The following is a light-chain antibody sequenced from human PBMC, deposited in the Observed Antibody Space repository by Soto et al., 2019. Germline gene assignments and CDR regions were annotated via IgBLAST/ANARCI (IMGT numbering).Light chain of an antibody. Sequence: QSVLTQPPSVSGAPGQRVTISCTGSSSNIGAGYDVHWFQQVPGTAPPLLIYFNNNRPSGVPDRFSASKSATSASLAITGLQAEDEADYYCLSYDSSRSGWVFGTGTKVTVL. J-gene: IGLJ1*01. CDR2: FNN. CDR3: LSYDSSRSGWV. V-gene: IGLV1-40*01. CDR1: SSNIGAGYD.